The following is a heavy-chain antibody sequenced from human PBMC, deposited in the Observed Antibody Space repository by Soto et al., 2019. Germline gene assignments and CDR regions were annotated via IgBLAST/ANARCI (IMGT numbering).Heavy chain of an antibody. CDR2: MNPNSGNT. CDR3: ARFHTHYSKGYYYYGMDV. D-gene: IGHD4-4*01. V-gene: IGHV1-8*01. Sequence: QVQLVQSGAEVKKPGASVKVSCKASGYTFTSYDINWVRQATGQGLEWMGWMNPNSGNTGYAQKFQGRVTMTRNTSISTAYMKLSSLRSEDTAVYYCARFHTHYSKGYYYYGMDVWGQGTTVTVSS. CDR1: GYTFTSYD. J-gene: IGHJ6*02.